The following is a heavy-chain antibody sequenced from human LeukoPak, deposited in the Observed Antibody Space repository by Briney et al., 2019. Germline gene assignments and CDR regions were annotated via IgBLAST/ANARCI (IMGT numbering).Heavy chain of an antibody. CDR2: ISAYNGNT. Sequence: ASVKVSCEASGYTFTSYGISWVRQAPGQGLEWMGWISAYNGNTNYAQKLQGRVTMTTDTSTSTAYMELRSLRSDDTAVYYCARRRDASSWYGGNDYWGQGTLVTVSS. CDR3: ARRRDASSWYGGNDY. CDR1: GYTFTSYG. J-gene: IGHJ4*02. V-gene: IGHV1-18*01. D-gene: IGHD6-13*01.